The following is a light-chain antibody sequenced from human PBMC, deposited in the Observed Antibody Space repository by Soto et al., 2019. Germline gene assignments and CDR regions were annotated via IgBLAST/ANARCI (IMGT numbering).Light chain of an antibody. V-gene: IGKV1-5*01. CDR2: DAS. CDR1: QSISSW. Sequence: DIQMTQSPSTLSASVGDRVTITCRASQSISSWLAWYQQKPGKAPKLLIYDASSLESGVPSRFSGSGSWTEFTLTISSLQPDDFATYHCQQYNSYPVTFGQGTKLEIK. J-gene: IGKJ2*01. CDR3: QQYNSYPVT.